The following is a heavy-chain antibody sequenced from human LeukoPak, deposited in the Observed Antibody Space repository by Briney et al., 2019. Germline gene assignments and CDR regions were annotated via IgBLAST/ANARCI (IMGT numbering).Heavy chain of an antibody. CDR3: ATDRVGATIHWFDP. Sequence: PGGSLRLSCAASGFNFDDYGMSWVRQAPGKGLEWVSGINWNGGGTGYADSVKGRFTISRDNAKNSLYLQMNSLRAEDTAVYYCATDRVGATIHWFDPWGQGTLVTVSS. D-gene: IGHD1-26*01. V-gene: IGHV3-20*04. J-gene: IGHJ5*02. CDR2: INWNGGGT. CDR1: GFNFDDYG.